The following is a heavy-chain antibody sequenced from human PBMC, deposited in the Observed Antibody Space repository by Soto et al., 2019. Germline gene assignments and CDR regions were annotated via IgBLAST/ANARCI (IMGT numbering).Heavy chain of an antibody. D-gene: IGHD2-2*01. CDR2: IRSKANSYAT. CDR1: GFIFSSAW. Sequence: GGSLRLSCAASGFIFSSAWINWVRQASGKGLEWVGRIRSKANSYATAYAASVKGRFTISRDDSKNTAYLQMNSLKTEDTAVYYCTRHCSSTSCPRSASDYWGQGPLVTVSS. CDR3: TRHCSSTSCPRSASDY. J-gene: IGHJ4*02. V-gene: IGHV3-73*01.